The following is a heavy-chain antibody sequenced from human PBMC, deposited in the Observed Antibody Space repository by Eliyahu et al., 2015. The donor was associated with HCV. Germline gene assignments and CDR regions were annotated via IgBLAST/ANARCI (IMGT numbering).Heavy chain of an antibody. CDR2: IYSDGSEK. V-gene: IGHV3-30*03. Sequence: QGHLVESGGGVVQTGRPLGLSCAASGFTFSDYGMHWFRQAPGKGLEWVAAIYSDGSEKYYADSVKGRFAISRDNSKNTLYLQMNSLRADDTAVYYCSRDRFSGSWPPFDYWGQGALVTVSS. CDR1: GFTFSDYG. CDR3: SRDRFSGSWPPFDY. D-gene: IGHD3-10*01. J-gene: IGHJ4*02.